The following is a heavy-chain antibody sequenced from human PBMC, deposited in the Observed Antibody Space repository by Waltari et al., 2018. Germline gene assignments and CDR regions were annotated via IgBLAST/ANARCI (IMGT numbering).Heavy chain of an antibody. Sequence: QVQLVESGGGVVQPGRSLRLSCAASGFTFSSYAMHWVRQAPGKGREGVAVISYDGSNKYYADSVKGRFTISRDNSKDTLYLQMNSLRAEDTAVYYCARDLAVAGTDYWGQGTLVTVSS. CDR3: ARDLAVAGTDY. D-gene: IGHD6-19*01. V-gene: IGHV3-30-3*01. CDR2: ISYDGSNK. J-gene: IGHJ4*02. CDR1: GFTFSSYA.